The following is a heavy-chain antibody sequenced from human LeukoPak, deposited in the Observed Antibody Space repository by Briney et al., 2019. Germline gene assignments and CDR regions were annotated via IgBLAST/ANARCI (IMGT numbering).Heavy chain of an antibody. Sequence: GGSLRLSCAASGFTVSSNYMSWVRQAPGKGLEWVSVIYSGGSTYYADSVKGRFTISRDNSKNTLYLQMNSLRAEDTAVYYCARGREYYDSSGYLRVSLFDYWGQGTLVTVSS. CDR3: ARGREYYDSSGYLRVSLFDY. CDR2: IYSGGST. V-gene: IGHV3-53*01. D-gene: IGHD3-22*01. J-gene: IGHJ4*02. CDR1: GFTVSSNY.